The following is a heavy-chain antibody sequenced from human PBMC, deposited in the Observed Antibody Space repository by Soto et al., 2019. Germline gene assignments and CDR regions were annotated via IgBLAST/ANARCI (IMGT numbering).Heavy chain of an antibody. CDR3: ARDQGLTRDDYGDTGADY. D-gene: IGHD4-17*01. V-gene: IGHV1-46*01. CDR2: INPSGGST. J-gene: IGHJ4*02. CDR1: GYTFTSYY. Sequence: ASVKVSCKASGYTFTSYYMHWMRQAPGQGLEWMGIINPSGGSTSYAQKFQGRVTMTRDTSTSTVYMELSSLRSEDTAVYYCARDQGLTRDDYGDTGADYWGQGTLVTVSS.